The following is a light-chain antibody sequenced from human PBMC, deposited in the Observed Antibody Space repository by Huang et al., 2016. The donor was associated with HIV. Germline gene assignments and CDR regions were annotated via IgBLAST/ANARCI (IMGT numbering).Light chain of an antibody. Sequence: EIVLTQSPGSLSLSPGDRATLSCRASQYVADAYLAWYQHIPGQSPRLLIYGASRRAPGIPDRFSGSGFSTDFNLTISRLEPEDFAVYYCQQCGDSTWTFGQGTKVEVK. V-gene: IGKV3-20*01. CDR1: QYVADAY. J-gene: IGKJ1*01. CDR2: GAS. CDR3: QQCGDSTWT.